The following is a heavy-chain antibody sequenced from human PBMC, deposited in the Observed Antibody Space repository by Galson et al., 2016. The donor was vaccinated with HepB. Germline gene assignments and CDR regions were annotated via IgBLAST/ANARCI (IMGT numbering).Heavy chain of an antibody. V-gene: IGHV3-53*01. Sequence: SLRLSCAASGFTFSRYAMSWVRQAPGKGLEWVSVIYSGGGTYYADSVKGRFTISRDNSKNTLYLKMNSLRAEDTAVYYCARDLPLLGWGQGTLVTVSS. CDR3: ARDLPLLG. CDR2: IYSGGGT. D-gene: IGHD2-15*01. J-gene: IGHJ4*02. CDR1: GFTFSRYA.